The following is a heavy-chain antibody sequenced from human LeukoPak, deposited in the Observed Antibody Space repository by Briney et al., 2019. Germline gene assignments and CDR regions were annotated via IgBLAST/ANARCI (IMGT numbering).Heavy chain of an antibody. CDR3: ARDHINRGGDY. V-gene: IGHV1-69*04. Sequence: SVKVSCKASGGTFSSYAISWVRQAPGQGLEWMGRIIPILGIANYAQKFQGRVTITADKSTSTAYMELRSLRSDDTAVYYCARDHINRGGDYWGQGTLVTVSS. CDR1: GGTFSSYA. D-gene: IGHD1-14*01. J-gene: IGHJ4*02. CDR2: IIPILGIA.